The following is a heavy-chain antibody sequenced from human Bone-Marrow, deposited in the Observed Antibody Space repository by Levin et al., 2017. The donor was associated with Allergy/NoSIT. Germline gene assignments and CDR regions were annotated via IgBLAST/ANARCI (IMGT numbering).Heavy chain of an antibody. J-gene: IGHJ3*02. D-gene: IGHD4-17*01. CDR3: TTWTMTTSGIAAFDI. Sequence: PGGFLRLSCAASGFTFTNAWMNWVRQAPGKGLEWVGRIKSKTDGGTPDYAAPVKGRFTISRDDSKNTLYLQMNSLETEDTALYFCTTWTMTTSGIAAFDIWGQGTMVTVSS. CDR2: IKSKTDGGTP. CDR1: GFTFTNAW. V-gene: IGHV3-15*01.